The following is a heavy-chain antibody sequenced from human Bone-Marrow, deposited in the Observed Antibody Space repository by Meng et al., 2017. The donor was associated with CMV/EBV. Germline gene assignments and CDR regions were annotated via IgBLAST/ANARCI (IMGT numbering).Heavy chain of an antibody. D-gene: IGHD2-2*01. CDR3: ATPLRNCSSTSCYYGMDV. CDR1: VGTFSSYA. CDR2: IIPIFGTA. J-gene: IGHJ6*02. Sequence: SVTVSCKASVGTFSSYAISWVRQAPGLGLEWMGGIIPIFGTANYAQKFQGRVTITTDESTSTDYMELSSLRSEDTAVYYWATPLRNCSSTSCYYGMDVWGQGTTVTVSS. V-gene: IGHV1-69*05.